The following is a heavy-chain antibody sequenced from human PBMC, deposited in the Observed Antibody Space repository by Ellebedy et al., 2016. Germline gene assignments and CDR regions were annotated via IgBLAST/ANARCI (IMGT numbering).Heavy chain of an antibody. Sequence: GESLKISCKGSGYSCTSYWISWVRKMPGKGLEWMGRIDPSDSYTNYSPSFQGHVTISADKSISTAYLQWSSLKASDTAMYYCARRVYCTNGVCYAHFDYWGQGTLVTVSS. CDR2: IDPSDSYT. J-gene: IGHJ4*02. CDR1: GYSCTSYW. CDR3: ARRVYCTNGVCYAHFDY. V-gene: IGHV5-10-1*01. D-gene: IGHD2-8*01.